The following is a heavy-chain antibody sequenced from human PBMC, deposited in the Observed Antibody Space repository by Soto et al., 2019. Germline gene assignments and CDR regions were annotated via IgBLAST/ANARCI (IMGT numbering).Heavy chain of an antibody. CDR2: VGGSGFST. Sequence: EMRLVESGGGLVQPGGSLRVSCVATGFPFSSLSMSWVRQAPGKGLEWVSSVGGSGFSTYYGDSVKGRFTISRDNSKNTVYLEMNRLRAEYTAVYYCARGSGPSGSYGYFDAWGQGTLVTVSS. J-gene: IGHJ4*02. CDR3: ARGSGPSGSYGYFDA. CDR1: GFPFSSLS. V-gene: IGHV3-23*04. D-gene: IGHD6-19*01.